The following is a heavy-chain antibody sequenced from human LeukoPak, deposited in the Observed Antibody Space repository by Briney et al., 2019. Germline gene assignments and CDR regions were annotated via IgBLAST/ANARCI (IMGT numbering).Heavy chain of an antibody. CDR2: INPNSGGT. V-gene: IGHV1-2*06. CDR1: GYTFTGYY. D-gene: IGHD1-26*01. CDR3: VRGGSISYYYGMDV. J-gene: IGHJ6*02. Sequence: ASVKVSCKASGYTFTGYYMHWVRQAPGQGLEWMGRINPNSGGTNYAQKFQGRVTMTRDTSISTAYMELSRLRSDDTAVYYCVRGGSISYYYGMDVWGQGTTVTVSS.